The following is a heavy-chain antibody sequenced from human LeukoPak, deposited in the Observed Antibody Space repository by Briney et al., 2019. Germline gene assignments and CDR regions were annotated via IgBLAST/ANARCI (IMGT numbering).Heavy chain of an antibody. CDR3: ARAAAGTGFDAFDI. V-gene: IGHV1-2*02. Sequence: GASVKVSCKASGYTFTGYYMHWVRQAPGQGLEWMGWINPNSGGTNYAQKFQGRVTMTRDTSISTAYMELSRLRSDDTAVYYCARAAAGTGFDAFDIWGQGTVVTVSS. D-gene: IGHD6-13*01. J-gene: IGHJ3*02. CDR2: INPNSGGT. CDR1: GYTFTGYY.